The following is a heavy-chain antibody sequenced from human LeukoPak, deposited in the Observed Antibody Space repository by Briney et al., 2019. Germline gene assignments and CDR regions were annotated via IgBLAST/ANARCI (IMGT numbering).Heavy chain of an antibody. V-gene: IGHV3-23*01. CDR3: AKGTYCDFWSGYGPPDFYYYYYMDV. Sequence: GGSLRLSCAASGFTFSSYAMSWVRQAPGKGLEWVSAISGSGGSTYYADSVKGRFTISRDNSKNTLYLQMNSLRAEDTAVYYCAKGTYCDFWSGYGPPDFYYYYYMDVWGKGTTVTVSS. D-gene: IGHD3-3*01. CDR1: GFTFSSYA. J-gene: IGHJ6*03. CDR2: ISGSGGST.